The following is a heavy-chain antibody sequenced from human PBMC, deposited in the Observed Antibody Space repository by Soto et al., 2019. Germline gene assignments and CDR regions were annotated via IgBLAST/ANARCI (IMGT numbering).Heavy chain of an antibody. CDR2: SNHSGST. CDR1: GGSFSGYY. V-gene: IGHV4-34*01. J-gene: IGHJ4*02. D-gene: IGHD6-19*01. CDR3: AGGAADAVAGTVGFDY. Sequence: QVQLQQWGAGLLKPSETLSLTCAVYGGSFSGYYWSWIRQPPGKGLEWIGESNHSGSTNYNPSLKGRVTISVETSKNQFSLQLGSVTAAETAVYYCAGGAADAVAGTVGFDYWGQGTLVTVSS.